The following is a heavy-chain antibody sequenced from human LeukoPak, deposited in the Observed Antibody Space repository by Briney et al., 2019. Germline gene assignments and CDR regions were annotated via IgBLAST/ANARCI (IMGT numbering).Heavy chain of an antibody. CDR3: ARDQFWSGPYYYYYYMDV. D-gene: IGHD3-3*01. CDR2: IYTSGST. CDR1: GGSISSGSYY. J-gene: IGHJ6*03. V-gene: IGHV4-61*02. Sequence: SQTLSLTCTVSGGSISSGSYYWSWIRQPPGKGLEWIARIYTSGSTNYNPSLKSRVTISVDTSKNQFSLKLSSVTAADTAVYYCARDQFWSGPYYYYYYMDVWGKGTTVTVSS.